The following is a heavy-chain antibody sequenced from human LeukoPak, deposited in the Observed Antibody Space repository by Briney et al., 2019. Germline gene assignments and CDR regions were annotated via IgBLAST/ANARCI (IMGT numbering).Heavy chain of an antibody. J-gene: IGHJ4*02. V-gene: IGHV3-23*01. D-gene: IGHD3-9*01. CDR2: IHSDGTT. Sequence: GGSLRLSCAVSGFTFSNYAMSWVRQAPGKVLEWVSGIHSDGTTYYADSVKGRFTISRDNSKNTLYLQMKSLTAEDTAIYYCAKRYFGNYYFDFWGQGTLVTVSS. CDR1: GFTFSNYA. CDR3: AKRYFGNYYFDF.